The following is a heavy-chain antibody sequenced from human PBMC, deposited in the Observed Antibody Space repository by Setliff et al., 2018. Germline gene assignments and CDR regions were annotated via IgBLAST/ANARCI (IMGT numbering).Heavy chain of an antibody. J-gene: IGHJ5*02. V-gene: IGHV1-3*01. CDR1: GFTLTSYP. D-gene: IGHD3-3*01. Sequence: ASVKVSCKASGFTLTSYPIHWVRQAPGQRLEWMGWINPDNGNRKYSQKFQGRVTITRDTSANTAYMELSSLRSEDTAVYYCARDTYIGDFWSGYYIQGQFDPWGQGTLVTVSS. CDR3: ARDTYIGDFWSGYYIQGQFDP. CDR2: INPDNGNR.